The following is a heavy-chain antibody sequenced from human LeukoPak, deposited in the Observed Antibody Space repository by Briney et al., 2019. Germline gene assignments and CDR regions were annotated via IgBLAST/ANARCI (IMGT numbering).Heavy chain of an antibody. CDR3: ARVIAAGAFDI. Sequence: SEALSLTCTVSGGSISSGSYYWSWIRQPPGKGLEWIGYIYYSGSTNYNPSLKSRVTISVDTSKNQFSLKLSSVTAADTAVYYCARVIAAGAFDIWGQGTMVTVSS. J-gene: IGHJ3*02. V-gene: IGHV4-61*01. CDR1: GGSISSGSYY. D-gene: IGHD6-13*01. CDR2: IYYSGST.